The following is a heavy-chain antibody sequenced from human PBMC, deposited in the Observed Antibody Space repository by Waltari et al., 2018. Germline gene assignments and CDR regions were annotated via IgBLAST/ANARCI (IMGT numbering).Heavy chain of an antibody. J-gene: IGHJ4*02. D-gene: IGHD5-18*01. V-gene: IGHV3-48*03. CDR3: ARDPWIQSLDY. Sequence: EVQLVESGGGLVQPGGSLRLSCPASAFTFSSSYMNWVRQAPGKGLEWVSYISSSGSTIYYADSVKGRFTISRDNAKNSLYLQMNSLRAEDTAVYYCARDPWIQSLDYWGQGTLVTVSS. CDR1: AFTFSSSY. CDR2: ISSSGSTI.